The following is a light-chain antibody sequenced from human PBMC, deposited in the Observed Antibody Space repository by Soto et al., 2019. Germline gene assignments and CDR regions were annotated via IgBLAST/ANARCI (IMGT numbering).Light chain of an antibody. CDR3: QQRSNWPRYT. J-gene: IGKJ2*01. Sequence: EIVLTQSPATLSLSPGERATLSCRASQSVSSYLAWYQQKPGQAPRLLIYDASNRATGIPARFSGSGSGTDLTLTISSLEPEDFAVYYCQQRSNWPRYTFGQGTKLEIK. V-gene: IGKV3-11*01. CDR1: QSVSSY. CDR2: DAS.